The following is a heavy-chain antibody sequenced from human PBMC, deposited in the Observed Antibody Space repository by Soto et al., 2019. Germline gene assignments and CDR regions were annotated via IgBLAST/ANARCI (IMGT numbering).Heavy chain of an antibody. J-gene: IGHJ4*02. CDR2: TNWDSGDI. V-gene: IGHV3-9*01. CDR1: GISFDDYA. CDR3: AKDTAPGFYDANGHLDY. Sequence: GGSLRLSCVVSGISFDDYAMHWVRQVPGKGLEWVSGTNWDSGDIGYADSVKGRFTISRDNAKNSLYLQMNSLKTEDTALYYCAKDTAPGFYDANGHLDYWGQGTPVTV. D-gene: IGHD2-8*01.